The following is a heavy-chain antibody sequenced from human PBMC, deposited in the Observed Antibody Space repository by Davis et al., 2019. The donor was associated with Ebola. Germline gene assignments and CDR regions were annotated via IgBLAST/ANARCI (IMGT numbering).Heavy chain of an antibody. CDR2: IIPIFGTA. V-gene: IGHV1-69*06. D-gene: IGHD3-10*01. CDR3: ARRFGSSRGYYYYGMDV. J-gene: IGHJ6*02. CDR1: GGTFSSYA. Sequence: SVKVSCKASGGTFSSYAISWVRQAPGQGLEWMGGIIPIFGTANYAQKFQGRVTITADKSTSTAYMELNSLRAEDTAVYYCARRFGSSRGYYYYGMDVWGQGTTVTVSS.